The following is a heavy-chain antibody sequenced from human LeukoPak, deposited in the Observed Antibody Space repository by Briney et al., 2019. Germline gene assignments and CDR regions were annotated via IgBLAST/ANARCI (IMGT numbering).Heavy chain of an antibody. D-gene: IGHD3-22*01. CDR2: IYTSGST. CDR1: SGSFRTYY. V-gene: IGHV4-4*07. J-gene: IGHJ4*02. Sequence: PSETLSLTCTVSSGSFRTYYWSWIRQPTGKGLEWIGRIYTSGSTNYNPSLKSRVTISVDTSKNQFSLKLSSVTAADTAVYYCARAMVITRGYFDYWGQGTLVTVSS. CDR3: ARAMVITRGYFDY.